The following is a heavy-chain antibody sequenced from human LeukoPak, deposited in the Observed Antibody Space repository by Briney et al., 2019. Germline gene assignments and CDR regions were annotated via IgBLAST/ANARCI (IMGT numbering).Heavy chain of an antibody. CDR3: ARDHRIRGLDYYYMDI. V-gene: IGHV1-2*06. CDR1: GGTFSSYA. J-gene: IGHJ6*03. CDR2: INPNSGGT. Sequence: SVKVSCKASGGTFSSYAISWVRQAPGQGLEWMGRINPNSGGTNYAQKFQGRVTMTRDTSISTAHMELSRLRSDDTAVYYCARDHRIRGLDYYYMDIWGKGTTVTVSS. D-gene: IGHD3/OR15-3a*01.